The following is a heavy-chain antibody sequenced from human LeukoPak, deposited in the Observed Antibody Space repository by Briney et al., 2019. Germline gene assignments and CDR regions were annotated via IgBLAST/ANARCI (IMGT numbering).Heavy chain of an antibody. CDR3: ARDPLYCSSTSCYATPPED. CDR1: GGSISSGGYY. D-gene: IGHD2-2*01. J-gene: IGHJ4*02. V-gene: IGHV4-31*03. CDR2: IYYSGST. Sequence: SETLSLTCTVSGGSISSGGYYWSWIRQHPGKGLEWIGYIYYSGSTYYNPSLKSRVTISVDTSKNQFSLKLSSVTAADTAVYYCARDPLYCSSTSCYATPPEDWGQGTLVTVSS.